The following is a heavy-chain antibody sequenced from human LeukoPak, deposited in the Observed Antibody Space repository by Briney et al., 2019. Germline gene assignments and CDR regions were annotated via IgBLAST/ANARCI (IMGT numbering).Heavy chain of an antibody. CDR3: AKGPYSSLRVPEG. CDR2: IAGDGSST. CDR1: GFTFRGYD. Sequence: GGSLRLSCAASGFTFRGYDMTWVRQAPGKGLEWVSGIAGDGSSTFYADSVKGRFTISRDNSKNTLYLQMNSLGVEDTAIYYCAKGPYSSLRVPEGWGQGTLVTVSS. D-gene: IGHD6-19*01. J-gene: IGHJ4*02. V-gene: IGHV3-23*01.